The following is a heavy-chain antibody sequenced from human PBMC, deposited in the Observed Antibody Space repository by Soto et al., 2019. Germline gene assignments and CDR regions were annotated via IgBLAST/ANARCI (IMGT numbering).Heavy chain of an antibody. D-gene: IGHD2-21*01. V-gene: IGHV5-10-1*01. CDR2: IDPSNSYI. CDR3: ARRLSGPKEECNAYYFYGLDV. CDR1: GYSFTTHW. J-gene: IGHJ6*02. Sequence: GESLKISCQGSGYSFTTHWITWVRQTPGRGLEWMGRIDPSNSYINYSPSFQGHVTISVDRSISTAYLQWSRLEASDNALYYGARRLSGPKEECNAYYFYGLDVWGQGTKVTVSS.